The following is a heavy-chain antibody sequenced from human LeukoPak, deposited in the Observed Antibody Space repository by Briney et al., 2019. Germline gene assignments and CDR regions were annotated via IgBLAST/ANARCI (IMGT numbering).Heavy chain of an antibody. CDR3: ARVDTAMDPYYYYGMDV. CDR2: INHSGST. CDR1: GGSFSGYY. J-gene: IGHJ6*02. V-gene: IGHV4-34*01. Sequence: SETLSLTCAVYGGSFSGYYWSWIRQPPGKGLEWIGEINHSGSTNYNPSLKSRVTISVDTSKNQFSLKLSSVTAADTAVYYCARVDTAMDPYYYYGMDVWGQGTTVTVSS. D-gene: IGHD5-18*01.